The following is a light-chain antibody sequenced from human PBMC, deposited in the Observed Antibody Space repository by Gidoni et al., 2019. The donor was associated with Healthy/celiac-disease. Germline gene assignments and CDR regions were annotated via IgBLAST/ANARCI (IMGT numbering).Light chain of an antibody. V-gene: IGLV2-14*01. CDR2: EVS. CDR3: SSYTSSSPVV. CDR1: SSDVGGYNY. J-gene: IGLJ2*01. Sequence: QSALTQPASVSGSPGQPITISCTGTSSDVGGYNYVSWYQQHPGKAPKLMIYEVSNRPSGVPDRFSGSKSGNTASLTISGLQAEDEADYYCSSYTSSSPVVFGGGTKLTVL.